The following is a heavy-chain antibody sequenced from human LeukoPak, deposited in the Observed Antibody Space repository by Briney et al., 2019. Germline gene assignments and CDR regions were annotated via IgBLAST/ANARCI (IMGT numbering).Heavy chain of an antibody. CDR3: AIAGTSAPGDY. D-gene: IGHD1-14*01. CDR1: GFIFSSYW. Sequence: GGSLRLSCAASGFIFSSYWMHWVRQAPGKGLVWVSRINSDGTSTIYADSVKARFTISRDNAKNTLYLQMDSLRAEDTAVYYCAIAGTSAPGDYWGQGTLVTVSS. V-gene: IGHV3-74*01. CDR2: INSDGTST. J-gene: IGHJ4*02.